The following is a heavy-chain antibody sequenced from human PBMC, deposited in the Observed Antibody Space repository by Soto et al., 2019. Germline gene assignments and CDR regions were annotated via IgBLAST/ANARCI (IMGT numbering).Heavy chain of an antibody. J-gene: IGHJ5*02. D-gene: IGHD3-22*01. Sequence: PSETLSLTGSVSGGSMSSYYWYWLRQPPGKGLECIGYIYYSGYTNYSPSLKSRVTMSVDTSKNHFSLKLSSVTAADTAVYYCARGDHFDSSGPFDPWGQGTLVTVSS. V-gene: IGHV4-59*01. CDR1: GGSMSSYY. CDR3: ARGDHFDSSGPFDP. CDR2: IYYSGYT.